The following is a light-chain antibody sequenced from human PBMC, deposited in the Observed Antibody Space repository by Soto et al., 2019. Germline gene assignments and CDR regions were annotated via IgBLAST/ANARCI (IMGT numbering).Light chain of an antibody. J-gene: IGLJ3*02. V-gene: IGLV2-14*01. CDR3: SSYRSSNTWV. CDR1: SSDIGGYNS. CDR2: EVS. Sequence: QSVLTQPASVSGSPGQSITISCTGTSSDIGGYNSVSWYQQHPGKAPKLMIFEVSNRPSGLSNRFTGSKSGNTASLTISGLQAEDEADYYCSSYRSSNTWVFGGGTKLTVL.